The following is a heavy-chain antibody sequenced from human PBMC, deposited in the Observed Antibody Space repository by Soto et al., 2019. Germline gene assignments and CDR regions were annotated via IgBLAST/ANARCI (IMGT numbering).Heavy chain of an antibody. CDR3: ARWSYLDY. D-gene: IGHD3-3*01. Sequence: ESVGGLVQPGGSLRLSCAASGFSFGSYALSWVRQAPGKGLEWVSTISGSDGKTFYADAVKGRFSISRDTSQNTLYLQMNSLRADDTAIYYCARWSYLDYWGQGTRVTVSS. CDR2: ISGSDGKT. V-gene: IGHV3-23*01. J-gene: IGHJ4*02. CDR1: GFSFGSYA.